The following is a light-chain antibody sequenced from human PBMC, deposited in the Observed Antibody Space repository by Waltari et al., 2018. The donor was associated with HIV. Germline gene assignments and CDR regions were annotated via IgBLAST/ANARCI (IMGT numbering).Light chain of an antibody. CDR2: LGS. J-gene: IGKJ2*01. Sequence: ETVMTQSPFSLPVTPGEPASISCRTSQSLHQSNGYNYLDWYLQKPGQSPQLLIYLGSNRASGVPDRFSGSGSDTDFTLKISRVEADDAGIYYCMQTLQTPYTFGQGTKLEI. CDR1: QSLHQSNGYNY. V-gene: IGKV2-28*01. CDR3: MQTLQTPYT.